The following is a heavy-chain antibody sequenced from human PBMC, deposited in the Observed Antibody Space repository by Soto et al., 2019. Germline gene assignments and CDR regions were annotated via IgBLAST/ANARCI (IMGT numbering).Heavy chain of an antibody. CDR1: GGSISSSNW. J-gene: IGHJ5*02. CDR2: IYHSGST. V-gene: IGHV4-4*02. Sequence: SETLSLTCAVSGGSISSSNWWSWVRQPPGKGLEWIGEIYHSGSTNYNPSLKSRVTISVDKSKNQFSLKLSSVTAADTAVYYCARVGVVPAARTGFDPWGQGTLVTVSS. CDR3: ARVGVVPAARTGFDP. D-gene: IGHD2-2*01.